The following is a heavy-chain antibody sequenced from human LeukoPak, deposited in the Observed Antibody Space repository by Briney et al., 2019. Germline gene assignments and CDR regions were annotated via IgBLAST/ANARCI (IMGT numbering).Heavy chain of an antibody. CDR3: ARDRPDYDFWSSSNYYYYGMDV. CDR2: INPSGGST. D-gene: IGHD3-3*01. V-gene: IGHV1-46*01. J-gene: IGHJ6*02. Sequence: ASVKVSCKASGYTFTSYYMHWVRQAPGQGLEWMGIINPSGGSTSYAQKFQGRVSMTRDTSTSTVYMELSSLRSEDTAVYYCARDRPDYDFWSSSNYYYYGMDVWGQGTTVTVSS. CDR1: GYTFTSYY.